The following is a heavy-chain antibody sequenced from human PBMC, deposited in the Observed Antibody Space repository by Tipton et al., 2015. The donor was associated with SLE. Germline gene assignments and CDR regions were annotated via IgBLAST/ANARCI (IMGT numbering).Heavy chain of an antibody. CDR2: INTDGSHT. J-gene: IGHJ4*02. D-gene: IGHD4-17*01. CDR3: AKDDSGANSLDY. Sequence: SLRLSCAASGFTFTTYWMHWFRHAPGKGLVWVSRINTDGSHTAYADSVRGRFTLSRDNAENTVYLLMNSLRADDTAVYYCAKDDSGANSLDYWGQGTLVTVSS. V-gene: IGHV3-74*01. CDR1: GFTFTTYW.